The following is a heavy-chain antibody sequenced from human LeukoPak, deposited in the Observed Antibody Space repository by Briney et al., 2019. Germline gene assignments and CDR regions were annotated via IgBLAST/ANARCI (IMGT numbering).Heavy chain of an antibody. CDR3: ARPSSESHVLRFLEWLFPLDY. Sequence: GGSLRLSCAASGFTFSSYAMHWVRQAPGKGLEWVAVISYDGSNKYYADSVKGRFTISRDNSKNTLYLQTNSLRAEDTAVYYCARPSSESHVLRFLEWLFPLDYWGQGTLVTVSS. CDR1: GFTFSSYA. J-gene: IGHJ4*02. CDR2: ISYDGSNK. D-gene: IGHD3-3*01. V-gene: IGHV3-30-3*01.